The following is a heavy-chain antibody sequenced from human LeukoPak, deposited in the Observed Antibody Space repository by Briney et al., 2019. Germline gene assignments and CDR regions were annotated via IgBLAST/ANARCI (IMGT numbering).Heavy chain of an antibody. CDR1: GGTFSSYA. D-gene: IGHD3-10*01. V-gene: IGHV1-69*05. Sequence: SVKVSCKASGGTFSSYAISWVRQAPGQGLEWMGRIIPIFGTANYAQKFQGRVTITTDESTSTAYMELSSLRSEETAVYYCARGPGSYRDDYWGQGTLVTVSS. J-gene: IGHJ4*02. CDR2: IIPIFGTA. CDR3: ARGPGSYRDDY.